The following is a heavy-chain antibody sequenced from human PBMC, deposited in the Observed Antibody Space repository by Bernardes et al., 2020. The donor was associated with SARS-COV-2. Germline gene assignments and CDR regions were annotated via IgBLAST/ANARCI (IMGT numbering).Heavy chain of an antibody. V-gene: IGHV4-39*01. CDR3: GGGTNYKFDY. CDR2: IYYTGST. Sequence: SETLSLTCTVSGGSISSSTYYWGWIRQSPGKGLEWIGTIYYTGSTYYNPSLKSRVTISVDTSRNQFSLRLTSVTAADTSVYYCGGGTNYKFDYWGQGIRVTVPS. J-gene: IGHJ4*02. CDR1: GGSISSSTYY. D-gene: IGHD1-26*01.